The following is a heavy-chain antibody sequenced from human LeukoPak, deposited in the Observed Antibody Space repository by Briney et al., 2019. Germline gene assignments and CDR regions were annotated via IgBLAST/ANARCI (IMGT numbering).Heavy chain of an antibody. J-gene: IGHJ4*02. Sequence: SVKVSCKASGGTFSSYAISWVRQAPGQGLEWMGRIIPILGIANYTQKFQGRVTITADKSTSTAYMELSSLRSEDTAVYYCARGSGSYYYPFDYWGQGTLVTVSS. CDR2: IIPILGIA. V-gene: IGHV1-69*04. CDR3: ARGSGSYYYPFDY. D-gene: IGHD1-26*01. CDR1: GGTFSSYA.